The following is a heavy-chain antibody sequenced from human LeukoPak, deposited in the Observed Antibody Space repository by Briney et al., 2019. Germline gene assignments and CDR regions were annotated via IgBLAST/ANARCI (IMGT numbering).Heavy chain of an antibody. V-gene: IGHV4-59*01. Sequence: SETLSLTCTVSGGSISTYYWSWIRQPPGQGLEWIGYIYYTGSTSYNPSLKSRVTMSLDASKNQFSLELNSVTAADTAVYYCARGRGYSGYFGYYYMDVWGKGTTVTISS. CDR3: ARGRGYSGYFGYYYMDV. D-gene: IGHD5-12*01. CDR2: IYYTGST. J-gene: IGHJ6*03. CDR1: GGSISTYY.